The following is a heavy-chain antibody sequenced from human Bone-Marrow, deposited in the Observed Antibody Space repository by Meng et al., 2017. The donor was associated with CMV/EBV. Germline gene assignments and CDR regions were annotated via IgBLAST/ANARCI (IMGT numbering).Heavy chain of an antibody. CDR2: INPNSGGT. Sequence: ASVKVSCKASGYTFTGYYMHWVRQAPGQGLEWMGWINPNSGGTNYAQKFQGRVTISVDTSKNQFSLKLSSVTAADTAVYYCARCSYYYYGMDVWGQGTTVTVSS. J-gene: IGHJ6*02. V-gene: IGHV1-2*02. D-gene: IGHD2-15*01. CDR1: GYTFTGYY. CDR3: ARCSYYYYGMDV.